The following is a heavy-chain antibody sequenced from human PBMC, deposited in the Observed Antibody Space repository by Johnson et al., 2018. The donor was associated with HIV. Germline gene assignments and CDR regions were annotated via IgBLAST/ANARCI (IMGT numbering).Heavy chain of an antibody. V-gene: IGHV3-20*04. Sequence: VQLVESGGGLIQPGGSLRLSCAASGFTVSSNYMSWVRQAPGKGLEWVSGINWNGGSTNYAASVKCRFVISSDNARNSLDLQMNGLTVEDTALYFCARDPTTQDSRLTGDFGAFDIWGQGTMVTVSS. D-gene: IGHD7-27*01. CDR3: ARDPTTQDSRLTGDFGAFDI. CDR1: GFTVSSNY. J-gene: IGHJ3*02. CDR2: INWNGGST.